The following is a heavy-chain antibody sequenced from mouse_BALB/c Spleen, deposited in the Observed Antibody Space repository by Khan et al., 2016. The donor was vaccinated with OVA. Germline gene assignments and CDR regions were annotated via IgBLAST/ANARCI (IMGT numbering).Heavy chain of an antibody. CDR3: YRAKGWGNAMDY. J-gene: IGHJ4*01. Sequence: QVQLKQSGPGLVAPSQSLSITCTVSGFSLTSYGVHWVSQPPGKGLEWLGVIWAGGSTNYNSALMSRLSISTDNSKSQVFLKMNSLQTDDTAMDYCYRAKGWGNAMDYWGQGTSVTVSS. CDR1: GFSLTSYG. V-gene: IGHV2-9*02. D-gene: IGHD3-2*02. CDR2: IWAGGST.